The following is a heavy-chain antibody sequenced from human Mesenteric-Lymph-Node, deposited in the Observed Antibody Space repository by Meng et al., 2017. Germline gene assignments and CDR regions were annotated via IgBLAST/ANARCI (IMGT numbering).Heavy chain of an antibody. V-gene: IGHV3-23*01. CDR3: AKKKGISATVDRFYDY. CDR2: ISASGDGT. D-gene: IGHD6-13*01. CDR1: GASVTSDNSY. J-gene: IGHJ4*02. Sequence: ETLSLTCTVSGASVTSDNSYWSWIRQPPGKGLEWVATISASGDGTYYADSVKGRFTISRDNSKNTLYLQMNSLRAEDTAFYYCAKKKGISATVDRFYDYWGQGMLVTVSS.